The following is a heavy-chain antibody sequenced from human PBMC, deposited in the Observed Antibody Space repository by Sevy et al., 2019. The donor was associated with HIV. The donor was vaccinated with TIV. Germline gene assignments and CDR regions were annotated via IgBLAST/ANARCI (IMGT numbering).Heavy chain of an antibody. CDR2: IYYSGST. CDR3: ARRNMAATRPYHYGMDV. J-gene: IGHJ6*02. Sequence: SETLSLTCTVSGGSISSSSYYWGWIRQPPGKGLEWIGSIYYSGSTYYNPSPKSRVTISVDTSNNQFSLNLSSVTAADTAVYYCARRNMAATRPYHYGMDVWGQGTTVTGSS. CDR1: GGSISSSSYY. D-gene: IGHD1-26*01. V-gene: IGHV4-39*01.